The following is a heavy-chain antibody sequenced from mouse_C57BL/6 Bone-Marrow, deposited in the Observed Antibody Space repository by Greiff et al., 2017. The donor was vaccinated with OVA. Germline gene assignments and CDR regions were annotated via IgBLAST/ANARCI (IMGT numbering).Heavy chain of an antibody. CDR1: GYTFTEYT. CDR2: FYTGRGSI. V-gene: IGHV1-62-2*01. J-gene: IGHJ3*01. Sequence: QVQLQQSGAELVKPGASVKLSCKASGYTFTEYTIHWVKQRSGQGLEWIGWFYTGRGSIKYNEKFKDKATLTADKSSSTVYMELSRLTSEDSAVYFCARHGRGAIYYGYDVAWFAYWGQGTLVTVSA. D-gene: IGHD2-2*01. CDR3: ARHGRGAIYYGYDVAWFAY.